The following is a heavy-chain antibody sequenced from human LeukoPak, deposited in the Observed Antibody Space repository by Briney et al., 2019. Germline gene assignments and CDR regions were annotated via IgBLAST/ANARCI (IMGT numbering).Heavy chain of an antibody. CDR2: IYYSGST. V-gene: IGHV4-39*02. D-gene: IGHD1-26*01. CDR3: ARDSGAVEATGVGFDY. Sequence: PSETLSLTCTVSGGSISSSSYYWGWIRQPPGKGLEWIGSIYYSGSTYYNPSLKSRVTISVDTSKNQFSLKLSSVTAADTAVYYCARDSGAVEATGVGFDYWGQGTLVTVSS. CDR1: GGSISSSSYY. J-gene: IGHJ4*02.